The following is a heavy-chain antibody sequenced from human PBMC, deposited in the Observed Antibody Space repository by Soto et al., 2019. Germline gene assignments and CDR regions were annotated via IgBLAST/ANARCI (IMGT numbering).Heavy chain of an antibody. CDR1: GFTFSSYA. CDR2: INAPGETK. V-gene: IGHV3-48*04. Sequence: GGSLRLSCAASGFTFSSYAMSWVRQAPGRGLEWVTHINAPGETKSYSDSVKGRFTVSRDDAKNSLYLQMSSLRADDTAIYYCARDPEGINDFDYWGQGTLVTVSS. CDR3: ARDPEGINDFDY. J-gene: IGHJ4*02. D-gene: IGHD2-21*01.